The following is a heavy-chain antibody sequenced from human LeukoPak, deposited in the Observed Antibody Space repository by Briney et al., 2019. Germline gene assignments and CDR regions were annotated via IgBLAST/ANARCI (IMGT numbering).Heavy chain of an antibody. CDR1: GFTFSRYA. J-gene: IGHJ5*02. D-gene: IGHD1-26*01. Sequence: PGGALRLSCAASGFTFSRYAMSWVRQAPGKGLEWGSAISGSGGSTYYADSVKGRVTISRDSSQNTLCRQMKSPRAEGTLEYYCARDRDSGSPRAPGNWFDPWGQGPVVPVPS. CDR2: ISGSGGST. V-gene: IGHV3-23*01. CDR3: ARDRDSGSPRAPGNWFDP.